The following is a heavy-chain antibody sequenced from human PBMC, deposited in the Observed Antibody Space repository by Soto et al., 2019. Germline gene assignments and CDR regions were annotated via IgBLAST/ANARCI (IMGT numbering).Heavy chain of an antibody. V-gene: IGHV3-11*01. J-gene: IGHJ2*01. CDR3: ARDPTVTKPPYWYFDL. CDR1: GFTFSDYY. CDR2: ISSSGSTI. D-gene: IGHD4-17*01. Sequence: QVQLVESGGGLVKPGGSLRLSCAASGFTFSDYYMSWIRQAPGKGLEWVSYISSSGSTIYYADSVKGRFTISRDNAKNSLYLQMNSLGAEDTAVYYCARDPTVTKPPYWYFDLWGRGTLVTVSS.